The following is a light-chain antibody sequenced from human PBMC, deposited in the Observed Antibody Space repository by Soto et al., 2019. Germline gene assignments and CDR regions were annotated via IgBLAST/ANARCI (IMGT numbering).Light chain of an antibody. V-gene: IGKV2-28*01. J-gene: IGKJ5*01. Sequence: DIVLTQSPLSLPVTPGEPPSISCRSSQRLLHTKVSTYLDWYLERPGKSPQLLIYLGSNRAPGVPDSFTGSGSGTDFTVRISSVEAADVGVYYCMQELQTPITFGQGTRLDI. CDR3: MQELQTPIT. CDR1: QRLLHTKVSTY. CDR2: LGS.